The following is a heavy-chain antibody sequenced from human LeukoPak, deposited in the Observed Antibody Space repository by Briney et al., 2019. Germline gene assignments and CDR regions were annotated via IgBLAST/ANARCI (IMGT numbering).Heavy chain of an antibody. D-gene: IGHD6-19*01. CDR1: GFTFSSYE. CDR2: IRSKAYGGTT. V-gene: IGHV3-49*04. CDR3: TRVTAVAGDDY. Sequence: GGSLRLSCAASGFTFSSYEMNWVRQAPGKGLEWVGFIRSKAYGGTTEYAASVKGRFTISRDDSKSIAYLQMNSLKTEDTAVYYCTRVTAVAGDDYWGQGTLVTVSS. J-gene: IGHJ4*02.